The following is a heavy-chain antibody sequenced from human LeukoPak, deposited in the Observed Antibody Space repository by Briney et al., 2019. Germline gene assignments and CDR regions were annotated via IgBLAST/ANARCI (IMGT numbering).Heavy chain of an antibody. Sequence: PGGSLRLSCAASGFTFSSYGMHWVRQAPGKGLERVAVISYDGSNKYYADSVKGRFTISRDNSKNTLYLQMNSLRAEDTAVYYCAKSDYGSGSSYHYLGQGTLVTVPS. V-gene: IGHV3-30*18. CDR2: ISYDGSNK. CDR3: AKSDYGSGSSYHY. J-gene: IGHJ4*02. D-gene: IGHD3-10*01. CDR1: GFTFSSYG.